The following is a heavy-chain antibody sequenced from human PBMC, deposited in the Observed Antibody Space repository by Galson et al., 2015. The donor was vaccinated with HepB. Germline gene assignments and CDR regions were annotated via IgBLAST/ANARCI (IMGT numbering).Heavy chain of an antibody. CDR3: ARYSSTMAFDY. CDR1: GYTFTSYY. J-gene: IGHJ4*02. V-gene: IGHV1-46*01. Sequence: SGYTFTSYYMFWVRQAPGQGPEWMGLINPSGDSATYSQKFQGTVTMTRDTSTSTVYMELSSLRSEDTAVYYCARYSSTMAFDYWGQGTLVTVSS. D-gene: IGHD2-2*01. CDR2: INPSGDSA.